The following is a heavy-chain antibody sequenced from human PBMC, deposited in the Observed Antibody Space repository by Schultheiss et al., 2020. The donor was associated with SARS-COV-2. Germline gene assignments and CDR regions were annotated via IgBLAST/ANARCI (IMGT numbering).Heavy chain of an antibody. CDR1: GFSLSNARMG. J-gene: IGHJ4*02. V-gene: IGHV2-26*01. D-gene: IGHD3-3*02. CDR3: AHRPQELGFLGYLDRAPFDY. Sequence: SGPTLVKPTETLTLTCTVSGFSLSNARMGVSWIRQPPGKALEWLAHIFSNDEKSYSTSLKSRLTITKDTLKSQVVLTMTNMEPADTATYYCAHRPQELGFLGYLDRAPFDYWGQGALVTVSS. CDR2: IFSNDEK.